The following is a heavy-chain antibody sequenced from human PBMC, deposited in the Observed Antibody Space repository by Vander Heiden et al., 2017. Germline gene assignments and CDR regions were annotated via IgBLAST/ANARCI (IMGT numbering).Heavy chain of an antibody. CDR1: GFTSDAYA. Sequence: EEQLLESGGGLVQPGRSQRLSCAPSGFTSDAYAMHWVRRAAGKGLEWVSGIIWNSGSIGYADSVKGRFTISRDNAKNSLYLQMNSLRAEDTALYYCAKDICGDEGGAFDIWSQGTMVTVSS. D-gene: IGHD4-17*01. CDR2: IIWNSGSI. J-gene: IGHJ3*02. CDR3: AKDICGDEGGAFDI. V-gene: IGHV3-9*02.